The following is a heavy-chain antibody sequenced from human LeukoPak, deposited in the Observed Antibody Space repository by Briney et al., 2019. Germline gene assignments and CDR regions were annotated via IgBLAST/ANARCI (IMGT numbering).Heavy chain of an antibody. CDR3: ARGLSSDEVTTFDY. D-gene: IGHD4-17*01. CDR1: GGSISSGDYD. Sequence: SETLSLTCTVSGGSISSGDYDWSWIRQPPGKGLEWIGYIYYSGNTYYNPSLKSRVTISVDTSKNQFSLKLSSVTAADTAVYYCARGLSSDEVTTFDYWGQGTLVTVSS. V-gene: IGHV4-30-4*01. CDR2: IYYSGNT. J-gene: IGHJ4*02.